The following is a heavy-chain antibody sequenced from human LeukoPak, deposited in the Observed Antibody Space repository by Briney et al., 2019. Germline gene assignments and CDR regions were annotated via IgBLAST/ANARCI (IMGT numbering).Heavy chain of an antibody. CDR1: GFTFTNYA. Sequence: GGSLRLSCAASGFTFTNYAMTWVRQAPGKGLEWVSSISASGVMTYYADSVKGRFTVSRDTSKNSLYLQMNSLRAEDTAIYYCATYRQVLLPFESWGQGTLVTVSS. CDR3: ATYRQVLLPFES. D-gene: IGHD2-8*02. J-gene: IGHJ4*02. V-gene: IGHV3-23*01. CDR2: ISASGVMT.